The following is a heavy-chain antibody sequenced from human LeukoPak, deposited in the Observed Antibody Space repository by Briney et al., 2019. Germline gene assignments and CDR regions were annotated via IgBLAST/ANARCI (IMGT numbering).Heavy chain of an antibody. CDR1: GGSISSSSYY. V-gene: IGHV4-39*01. CDR3: ARQDGSSWPFFDY. J-gene: IGHJ4*02. Sequence: SGTLSLTCTVSGGSISSSSYYWGWIRQPPGKGLEWIGSIYYSGSTYYNPSLKSRVTISVDTSKNQFSLKLSSVTAADTAVYYCARQDGSSWPFFDYWGQGTLVTVSS. CDR2: IYYSGST. D-gene: IGHD6-13*01.